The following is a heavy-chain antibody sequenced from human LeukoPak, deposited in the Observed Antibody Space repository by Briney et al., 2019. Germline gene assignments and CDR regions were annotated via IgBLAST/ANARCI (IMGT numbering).Heavy chain of an antibody. CDR2: INPNSGVT. D-gene: IGHD5-12*01. CDR1: GYTFTGYY. CDR3: ARVLDSGYPVWDC. J-gene: IGHJ4*02. Sequence: ASVKVPCKASGYTFTGYYMHWVRQAPGQGLEWMGWINPNSGVTNHAQKFQGRVTMTRDTSISTAYMELSRLRSDDTAVYYCARVLDSGYPVWDCWGQGTLVTVSS. V-gene: IGHV1-2*02.